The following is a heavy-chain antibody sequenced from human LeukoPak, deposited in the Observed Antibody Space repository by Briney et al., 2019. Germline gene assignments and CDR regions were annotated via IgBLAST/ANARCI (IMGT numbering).Heavy chain of an antibody. CDR2: IYQSGST. CDR1: GYSISSGYY. D-gene: IGHD2-15*01. CDR3: AREVGCSGGSCYPYYYYYYGMDV. V-gene: IGHV4-38-2*02. Sequence: SEPLSLPCGDSGYSISSGYYWGWIRQPPGKGLEWIGSIYQSGSTYYNPFIKTQVTISVDTSNNQFSLKLSSVPAADTAAYYCAREVGCSGGSCYPYYYYYYGMDVWGKGTTVTVSS. J-gene: IGHJ6*04.